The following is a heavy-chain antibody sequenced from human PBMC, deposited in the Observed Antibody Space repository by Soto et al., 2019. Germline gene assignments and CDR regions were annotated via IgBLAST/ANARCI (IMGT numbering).Heavy chain of an antibody. D-gene: IGHD6-19*01. Sequence: ESLKISFKVFGDSCTGFWIGWVRQMPGKGLEWVGSIYPRDSDTRYNPSFQGQVTISADRSTTTAYLQWSSLKASDTAIYYCARQHPLDSRVWYIWGQGTLVTVS. CDR1: GDSCTGFW. J-gene: IGHJ4*02. CDR3: ARQHPLDSRVWYI. V-gene: IGHV5-51*01. CDR2: IYPRDSDT.